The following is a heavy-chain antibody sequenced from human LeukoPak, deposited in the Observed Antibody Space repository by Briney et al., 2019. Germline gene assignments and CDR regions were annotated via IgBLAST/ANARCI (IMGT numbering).Heavy chain of an antibody. J-gene: IGHJ5*02. D-gene: IGHD3-3*01. CDR2: IIPIFGTA. CDR3: ARSAEWLLGFDP. Sequence: ASVKVSCKASGGTFSSYAISWVGQAPGQGLEWMGGIIPIFGTANYAQKFQGRVTITTDESTSTAYMELSSLRSEDTAVYYCARSAEWLLGFDPWGQGTLVTVSS. CDR1: GGTFSSYA. V-gene: IGHV1-69*05.